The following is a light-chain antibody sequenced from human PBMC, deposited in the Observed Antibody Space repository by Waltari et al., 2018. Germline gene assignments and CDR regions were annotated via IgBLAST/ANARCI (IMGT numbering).Light chain of an antibody. CDR2: GAS. J-gene: IGKJ4*01. CDR3: QQYNVWPPLT. Sequence: EVVMTQSPATLSVSPGERVTLSCRASQSIHDNLAWYQHRPGQAPRLLIYGASTRAPDIPGRFVGVWSGTEFTLTIRSLQSEDSAVYYCQQYNVWPPLTFGGWTKVEIK. CDR1: QSIHDN. V-gene: IGKV3-15*01.